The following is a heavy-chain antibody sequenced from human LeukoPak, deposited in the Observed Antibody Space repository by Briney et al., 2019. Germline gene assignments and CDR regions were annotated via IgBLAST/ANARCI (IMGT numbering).Heavy chain of an antibody. CDR2: INSDGSST. D-gene: IGHD3-22*01. CDR3: ARVPFDYYDGSGPFDY. J-gene: IGHJ4*02. CDR1: GFTFSSYW. Sequence: GGSLRLSCAAPGFTFSSYWMHWVRQAPGKGLVWVSRINSDGSSTSYADSVKGRFTISRDNAKNTLYLQMSSLRAEDTAVYYCARVPFDYYDGSGPFDYWGQGTLVPVSS. V-gene: IGHV3-74*01.